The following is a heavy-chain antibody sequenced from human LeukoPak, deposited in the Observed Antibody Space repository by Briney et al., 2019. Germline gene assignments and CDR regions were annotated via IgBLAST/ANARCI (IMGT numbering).Heavy chain of an antibody. J-gene: IGHJ4*02. CDR3: ARSAPSVTSYYFDS. CDR1: GDSISRYY. CDR2: FYTIGST. V-gene: IGHV4-4*07. Sequence: SETLSLTCTVSGDSISRYYWSWIRQPAGKGLEWIGRFYTIGSTNYNPSLKSRVTMSLDPSKNQFSLTLNSVTAADTAVYYCARSAPSVTSYYFDSWGQGTLVTVSS. D-gene: IGHD4-17*01.